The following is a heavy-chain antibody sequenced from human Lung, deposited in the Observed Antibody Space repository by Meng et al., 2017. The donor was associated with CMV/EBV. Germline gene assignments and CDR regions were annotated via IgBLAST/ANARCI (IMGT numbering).Heavy chain of an antibody. J-gene: IGHJ6*02. CDR2: ISGNGGRT. CDR3: AKGRGFSSSSYYFYGLDV. CDR1: TFGNYA. D-gene: IGHD6-6*01. V-gene: IGHV3-23*01. Sequence: TFGNYAFNWVRQGPGKGLEWVSAISGNGGRTYYADSVKGRFTVSRDNSENMLWLQMNSLRAEDTALYYCAKGRGFSSSSYYFYGLDVWGQGTTVTVSS.